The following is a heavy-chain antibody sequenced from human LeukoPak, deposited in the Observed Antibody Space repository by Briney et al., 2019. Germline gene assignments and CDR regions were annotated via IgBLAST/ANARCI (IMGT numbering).Heavy chain of an antibody. V-gene: IGHV1-3*01. CDR3: ARAPSSGWYYDS. CDR1: GYPFTSYA. D-gene: IGHD6-19*01. CDR2: VSAGDGNT. J-gene: IGHJ4*02. Sequence: GASVNVSCTASGYPFTSYAIHWVRQAPGQGLEWMGCVSAGDGNTKSSQNFQARVTITRDTSANTAYMELSSLRSEDTAVYYCARAPSSGWYYDSWGQGTLVTVSS.